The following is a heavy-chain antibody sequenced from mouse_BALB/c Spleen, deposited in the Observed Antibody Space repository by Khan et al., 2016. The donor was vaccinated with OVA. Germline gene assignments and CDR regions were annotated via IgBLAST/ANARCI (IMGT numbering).Heavy chain of an antibody. CDR3: ARALYNGAWFAL. J-gene: IGHJ3*01. CDR2: IWAGGSK. D-gene: IGHD1-3*01. CDR1: GFSLSNFG. V-gene: IGHV2-9*02. Sequence: QVQLKESGPGLVAPSQTLSITCTVSGFSLSNFGVHWVRQSPGKGLEWLGVIWAGGSKNHKSALMSRLSISKDDSKSQVFLKMNSLQTDDTAIYYCARALYNGAWFALWGQGTLVTVSA.